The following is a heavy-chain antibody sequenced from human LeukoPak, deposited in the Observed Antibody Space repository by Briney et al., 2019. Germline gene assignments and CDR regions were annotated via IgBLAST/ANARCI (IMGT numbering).Heavy chain of an antibody. CDR3: ASRKPERWIQLWPDYFDY. J-gene: IGHJ4*02. D-gene: IGHD5-18*01. V-gene: IGHV3-48*04. CDR1: GFTFSSYS. CDR2: ISSSSGSII. Sequence: GGSLRLSCAASGFTFSSYSMNWVRQAPGKGLEWVSYISSSSGSIIYYADSVKGRFTISRDNAKNTLYLQMNSLRAEDTAVYYCASRKPERWIQLWPDYFDYWGQGTLVTVST.